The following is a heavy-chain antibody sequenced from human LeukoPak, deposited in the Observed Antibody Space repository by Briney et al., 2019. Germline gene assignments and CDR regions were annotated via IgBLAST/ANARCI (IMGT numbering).Heavy chain of an antibody. CDR2: ISHSGRT. V-gene: IGHV4-34*01. J-gene: IGHJ3*02. CDR1: GGSFSAYY. Sequence: SETLSLTCAVYGGSFSAYYWSWIRQPPGMGLEWIGDISHSGRTTYNPSLESRVTMSVDTSRNQFSLNLRSVTAADTAVYYSARSDIGRSGAPDVFDIWGQGTMVTVSP. CDR3: ARSDIGRSGAPDVFDI. D-gene: IGHD2-15*01.